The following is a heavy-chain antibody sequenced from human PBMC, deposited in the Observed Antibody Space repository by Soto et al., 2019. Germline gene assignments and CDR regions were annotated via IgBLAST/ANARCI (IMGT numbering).Heavy chain of an antibody. J-gene: IGHJ4*02. D-gene: IGHD6-19*01. CDR1: GFTFSSYG. Sequence: EVQLVESGGGLVKPGGSLRLSCAATGFTFSSYGMNWVRQAPGKGLEWVSFISSSGSYIKNADSVKGRFTISRDNAKDSLYLQMNSLTAEDTAVYYCAREGSGWDFEYWGQGTLVTVSS. CDR2: ISSSGSYI. CDR3: AREGSGWDFEY. V-gene: IGHV3-21*01.